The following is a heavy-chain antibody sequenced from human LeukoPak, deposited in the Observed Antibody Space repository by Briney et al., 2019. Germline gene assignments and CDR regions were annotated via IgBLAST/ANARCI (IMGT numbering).Heavy chain of an antibody. V-gene: IGHV4-59*08. Sequence: SETLSLTCTVSGGSISSYYWSWIRQPPGKGLEWIGYIYYSGSTNYNPSLKSRVTISVDTSKNQFSLKLSSVTAADTAVYYCARQAPTGQLNSFDYWGQGTQVTVSS. J-gene: IGHJ4*02. CDR3: ARQAPTGQLNSFDY. D-gene: IGHD3-9*01. CDR1: GGSISSYY. CDR2: IYYSGST.